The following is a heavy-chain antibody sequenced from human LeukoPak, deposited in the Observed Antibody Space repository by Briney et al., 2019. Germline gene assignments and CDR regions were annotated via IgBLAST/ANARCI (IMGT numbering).Heavy chain of an antibody. Sequence: GASVKVSCKASGGTFSSYAISWVRQAPGQGLEWVGGIIPIFGTANYAQKLQGRVTMTTDTSTSTAYMELRSLRSDDTAVYYCARDDFEMGATRGTRLFDYWGRGTLVTVSS. V-gene: IGHV1-69*05. J-gene: IGHJ4*02. CDR3: ARDDFEMGATRGTRLFDY. CDR1: GGTFSSYA. D-gene: IGHD1-26*01. CDR2: IIPIFGTA.